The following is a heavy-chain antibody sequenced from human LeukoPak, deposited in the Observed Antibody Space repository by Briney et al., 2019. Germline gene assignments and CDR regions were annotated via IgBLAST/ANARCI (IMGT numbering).Heavy chain of an antibody. Sequence: GESLKISCKGSGYSFTIYWISWVRHMPGKGLEWMGRIDPSDSYTNYSPSFQGHVTIPAHKSISTAYLQWSSLKASDTAMYYCARSILTGSKKEDYWGQGTLVTVSS. J-gene: IGHJ4*02. CDR3: ARSILTGSKKEDY. V-gene: IGHV5-10-1*01. CDR1: GYSFTIYW. CDR2: IDPSDSYT. D-gene: IGHD3-9*01.